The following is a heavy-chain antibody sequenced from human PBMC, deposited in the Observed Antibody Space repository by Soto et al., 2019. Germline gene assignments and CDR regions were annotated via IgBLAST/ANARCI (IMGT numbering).Heavy chain of an antibody. D-gene: IGHD6-25*01. J-gene: IGHJ4*02. Sequence: ASVKVSCKASGYTFTTYDISWVRQATGQGLEWMGWMNPYSGNTGYAQKFQGRVTVTRNTSISTVYMELSGLRPDDTAVYYCARRKERSGPHYFDYWGQGSQVTVAS. V-gene: IGHV1-8*01. CDR2: MNPYSGNT. CDR3: ARRKERSGPHYFDY. CDR1: GYTFTTYD.